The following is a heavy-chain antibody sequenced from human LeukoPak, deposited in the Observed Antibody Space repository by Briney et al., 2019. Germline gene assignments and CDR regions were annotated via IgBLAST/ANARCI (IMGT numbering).Heavy chain of an antibody. J-gene: IGHJ4*02. V-gene: IGHV1-18*01. D-gene: IGHD3-22*01. CDR3: ARAHHYYDSSGPWGY. CDR2: ISAYNGNT. CDR1: GYTFTSYG. Sequence: ASVKVSCKASGYTFTSYGISWVRQAPGQGLEWMGWISAYNGNTNYAQKLQGRVTMTTDTSTSTAYMELRSLRSDDTAVYYCARAHHYYDSSGPWGYWGQGTLVTVSS.